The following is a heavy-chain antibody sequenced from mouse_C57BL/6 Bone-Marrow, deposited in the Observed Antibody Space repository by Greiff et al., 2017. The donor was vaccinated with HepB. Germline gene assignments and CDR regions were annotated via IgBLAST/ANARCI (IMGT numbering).Heavy chain of an antibody. Sequence: DVMLVESGGGLVQPGGSLKLSCAASGFTFSDYYMYWVRQTPEKRLEWVAYISNGGGSTYYPDTVKGRFTISRDNAKNTLYLQMSRLKSEDTAMYYCARRGLFAYWGQGTLVTVSA. CDR3: ARRGLFAY. V-gene: IGHV5-12*01. CDR2: ISNGGGST. CDR1: GFTFSDYY. J-gene: IGHJ3*01.